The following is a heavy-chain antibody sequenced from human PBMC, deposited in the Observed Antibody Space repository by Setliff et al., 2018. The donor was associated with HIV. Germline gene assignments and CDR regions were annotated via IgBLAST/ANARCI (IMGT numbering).Heavy chain of an antibody. CDR2: ISGGSAST. D-gene: IGHD2-15*01. Sequence: GGSLRLSCAASGFTVSSKYMNWVRQAPGKGLEWVSGISGGSASTYYADSVKGRFTISRDNFKNTLYLQMNSLRAEDTAVYYCAKLLDIVVVVAAPGGAFDIWGQGTMVTVSS. CDR3: AKLLDIVVVVAAPGGAFDI. V-gene: IGHV3-23*01. J-gene: IGHJ3*02. CDR1: GFTVSSKY.